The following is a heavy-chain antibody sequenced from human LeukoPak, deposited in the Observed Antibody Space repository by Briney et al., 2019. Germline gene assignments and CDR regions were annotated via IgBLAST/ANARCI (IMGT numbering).Heavy chain of an antibody. V-gene: IGHV3-21*01. CDR2: ISSRTTYI. J-gene: IGHJ4*02. CDR3: VRDRGSGWSLGY. CDR1: GSTFSSYT. Sequence: PGGSLRLSCAASGSTFSSYTMNWIRQVPGKGLEWVSSISSRTTYIFYADSVKGRFTISRDNAKNSVYLEMNSLRAEDTAIYYCVRDRGSGWSLGYWGQGTQLTVSS. D-gene: IGHD6-19*01.